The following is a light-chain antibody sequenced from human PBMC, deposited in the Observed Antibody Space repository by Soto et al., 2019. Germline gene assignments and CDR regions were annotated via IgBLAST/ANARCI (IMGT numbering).Light chain of an antibody. CDR1: QSISSY. Sequence: EIVLTQSPATLSMSPGERATLSCRASQSISSYLAWYQQKPGQAPRLLIYDAFNRATGIPARFSGSGSGTNFTLTISRLEPEDFAVYYCQQRSNWALTFGGGTKV. CDR3: QQRSNWALT. J-gene: IGKJ4*01. CDR2: DAF. V-gene: IGKV3-11*01.